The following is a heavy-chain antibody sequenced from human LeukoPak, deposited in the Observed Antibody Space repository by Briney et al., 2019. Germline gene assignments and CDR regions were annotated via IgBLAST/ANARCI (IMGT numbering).Heavy chain of an antibody. Sequence: PGGSLRLSCAASGFTFSSYSMNWVRQAPGKGLEWVSSISSSSGYIYYADSVKGRFTISRDNAKNSLYLQMNSLRAEDTAVYYCARDAMVRGVVEWSFDIWGQGTMVTVSS. CDR3: ARDAMVRGVVEWSFDI. CDR2: ISSSSGYI. J-gene: IGHJ3*02. V-gene: IGHV3-21*01. CDR1: GFTFSSYS. D-gene: IGHD3-10*01.